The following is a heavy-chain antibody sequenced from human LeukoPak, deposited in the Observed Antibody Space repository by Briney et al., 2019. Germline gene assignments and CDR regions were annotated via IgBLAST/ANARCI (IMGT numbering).Heavy chain of an antibody. Sequence: GGSLRLSCVASEFTFGSYWMTWVRPAPGKGLEWVANINQDGRKEHYVDSVKGRFTISRDNAKNFLYLQMNSLRAEDTAVYYCARDSSPYCGDDCYFDAFDLWGQGTMVTVSS. CDR2: INQDGRKE. CDR1: EFTFGSYW. D-gene: IGHD2-21*02. V-gene: IGHV3-7*03. J-gene: IGHJ3*01. CDR3: ARDSSPYCGDDCYFDAFDL.